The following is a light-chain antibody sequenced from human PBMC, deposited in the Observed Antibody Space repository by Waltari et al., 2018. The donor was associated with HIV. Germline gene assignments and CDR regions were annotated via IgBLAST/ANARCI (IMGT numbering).Light chain of an antibody. J-gene: IGLJ2*01. CDR1: KIGSKS. CDR3: QVWDSRIHHVV. CDR2: DDS. Sequence: YVVTQPPSVSVAPGQTARIPCGGHKIGSKSIHCYQQKPGQAPVRVVHDDSDRHSGIPERLSGSNSGNTATLTISSVEAGDEADYYCQVWDSRIHHVVFGGGTKLTVL. V-gene: IGLV3-21*02.